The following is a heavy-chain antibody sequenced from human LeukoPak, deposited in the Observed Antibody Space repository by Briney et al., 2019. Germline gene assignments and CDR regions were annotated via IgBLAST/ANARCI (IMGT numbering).Heavy chain of an antibody. CDR3: ARGIAVAGSY. CDR1: GYTFTGYY. J-gene: IGHJ4*02. CDR2: INLNSGGT. D-gene: IGHD6-19*01. Sequence: GASVKVSCKASGYTFTGYYMHWVRQAPGQGLEWMGWINLNSGGTNYAQKFQGRVTMTTDTSTSTAYMELRSLRSDDTAVYYCARGIAVAGSYWGQGTLVTVSS. V-gene: IGHV1-2*02.